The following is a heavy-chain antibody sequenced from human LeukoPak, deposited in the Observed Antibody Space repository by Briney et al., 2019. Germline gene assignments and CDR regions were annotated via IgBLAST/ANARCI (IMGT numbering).Heavy chain of an antibody. J-gene: IGHJ4*02. Sequence: GGSLRFSCAASGFAFSSYAMSWVRQAPGKGLEWVSAISGSGGSTYYADSVKGRFTISRDNSKNTLYLQMNSLRAEDTAVYYCAKDFYDSSGYPYWGQGTLVTVSS. V-gene: IGHV3-23*01. CDR2: ISGSGGST. CDR1: GFAFSSYA. D-gene: IGHD3-22*01. CDR3: AKDFYDSSGYPY.